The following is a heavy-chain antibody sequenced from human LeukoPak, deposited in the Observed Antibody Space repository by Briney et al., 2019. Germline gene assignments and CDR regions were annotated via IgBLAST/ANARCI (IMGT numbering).Heavy chain of an antibody. Sequence: GASVKVSCKASGGTFSSYAISWVRQAPGQGLEWMGGIIPIFGTANYAQKFQGRVTITADESTSTAYMELSSLRSEDTAVYYCARGRLELQDYYYYYGMDVRGQGTTVTVSS. CDR1: GGTFSSYA. V-gene: IGHV1-69*13. J-gene: IGHJ6*02. CDR3: ARGRLELQDYYYYYGMDV. CDR2: IIPIFGTA. D-gene: IGHD1-7*01.